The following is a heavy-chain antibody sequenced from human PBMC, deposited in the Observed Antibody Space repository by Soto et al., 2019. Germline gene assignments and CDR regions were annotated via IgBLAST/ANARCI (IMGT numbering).Heavy chain of an antibody. CDR3: ARGHTYYYGSGSSGWCDP. V-gene: IGHV1-3*01. D-gene: IGHD3-10*01. J-gene: IGHJ5*02. Sequence: QVQLVQSGAEVKKPGASVKVSCKASGYTFTTYAMHWVRQAPGQRLEWMGWINAGNGNTKYSQKFQGRVTITRDTAASTAYMELSSPTSEDTAVYYSARGHTYYYGSGSSGWCDPWGQGTLVTVSS. CDR1: GYTFTTYA. CDR2: INAGNGNT.